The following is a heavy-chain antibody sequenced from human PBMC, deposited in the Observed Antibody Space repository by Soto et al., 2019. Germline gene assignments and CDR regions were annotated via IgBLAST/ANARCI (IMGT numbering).Heavy chain of an antibody. V-gene: IGHV3-30-3*01. J-gene: IGHJ1*01. D-gene: IGHD2-21*02. CDR2: ISYDGSNK. CDR3: ARAYCGGDCYPEYFQH. Sequence: QVQLVESGGGVVQPGRSLRLSCAASGFTFSSYAMHWVRQAPGKGLEWVAVISYDGSNKYYADSVKGRFTISRDNSKNTLYLQMNSLRAEDTAVYYCARAYCGGDCYPEYFQHWGQGTLVTVSS. CDR1: GFTFSSYA.